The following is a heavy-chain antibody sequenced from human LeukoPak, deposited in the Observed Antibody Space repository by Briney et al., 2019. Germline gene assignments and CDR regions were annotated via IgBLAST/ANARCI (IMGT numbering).Heavy chain of an antibody. J-gene: IGHJ3*02. V-gene: IGHV4-34*01. CDR2: INHSGRT. CDR1: GGSFSGYY. D-gene: IGHD6-19*01. Sequence: SETLSLTCAVYGGSFSGYYWSWIRQPPGKGLEWIGEINHSGRTNYNPSLKSRVTISVDTSKNQFSLKMNSVTAADTAVYYCAEGGSGWYDAFDIWGQGTMVTVSS. CDR3: AEGGSGWYDAFDI.